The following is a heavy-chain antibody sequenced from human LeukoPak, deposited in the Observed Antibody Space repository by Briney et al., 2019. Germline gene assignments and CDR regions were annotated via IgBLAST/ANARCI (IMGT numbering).Heavy chain of an antibody. CDR1: GFTFSSYG. D-gene: IGHD2-15*01. Sequence: GGSLRLSCAASGFTFSSYGMHWVRQAPGKGLEWVAFIRYDGGNKHYADSVKGRFTISRDNSKNTLYLQMNSLRAEDTAVYYCAKEGCSGGSCYTYYYYGMDVWGQGTTVTVSS. CDR2: IRYDGGNK. CDR3: AKEGCSGGSCYTYYYYGMDV. J-gene: IGHJ6*02. V-gene: IGHV3-30*02.